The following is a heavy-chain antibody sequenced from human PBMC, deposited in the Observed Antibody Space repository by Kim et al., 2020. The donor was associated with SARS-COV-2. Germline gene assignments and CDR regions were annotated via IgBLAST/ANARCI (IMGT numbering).Heavy chain of an antibody. J-gene: IGHJ4*02. D-gene: IGHD2-15*01. V-gene: IGHV3-30*18. CDR1: GFTFSSYG. CDR3: AKGGTLGVVVAATFPLDY. CDR2: ISYDGSNK. Sequence: GGSLRLSCAASGFTFSSYGMHWVRQAPGKGLEWVAVISYDGSNKYYADSVKGRFTISRDNSKNTLYLQMNSLRAEDTAVYYCAKGGTLGVVVAATFPLDYWGQGTLVTVSS.